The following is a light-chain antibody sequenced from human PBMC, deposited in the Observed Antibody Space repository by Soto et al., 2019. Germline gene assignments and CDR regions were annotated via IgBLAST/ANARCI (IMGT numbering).Light chain of an antibody. CDR3: SSYTTSNTVV. CDR2: DVS. V-gene: IGLV2-14*03. CDR1: SSDVGGYNY. J-gene: IGLJ3*02. Sequence: QSALTQPASVSGSPGQSIAISCTGTSSDVGGYNYVSWYQRHPGKTPKLIIYDVSNRPSGVSDRFSGSRSGNTASLTISGLQAEDEADYYCSSYTTSNTVVFGGGNQLTVL.